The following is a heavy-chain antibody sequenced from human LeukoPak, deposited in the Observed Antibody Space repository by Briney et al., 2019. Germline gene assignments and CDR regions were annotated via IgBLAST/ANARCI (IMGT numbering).Heavy chain of an antibody. V-gene: IGHV1-69*04. D-gene: IGHD3-10*01. CDR1: GGTFSSYA. CDR2: IIPILGIA. CDR3: ASPRLMVRGVISAFDI. J-gene: IGHJ3*02. Sequence: SVTVSCTASGGTFSSYAISWVRQAPGQGLEWMGRIIPILGIANYAQEFQGRVTITADKSTSTAYMELSSLRSEDTAVYYCASPRLMVRGVISAFDIWGQGTMVTVSS.